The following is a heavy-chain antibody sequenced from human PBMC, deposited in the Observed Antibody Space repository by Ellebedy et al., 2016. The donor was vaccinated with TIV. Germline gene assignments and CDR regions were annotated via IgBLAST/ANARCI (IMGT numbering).Heavy chain of an antibody. CDR1: GYTFISYG. CDR2: ISAYNNNT. D-gene: IGHD5-18*01. J-gene: IGHJ4*02. Sequence: AASVKVSCKASGYTFISYGISWVRQAPGQGLEWMGWISAYNNNTNYAQKFQGRVTMITDTSTSTAYMELRSLRSDDTAVYYCARDLRQLWLLMAPFDYWGQGTLVTVSS. CDR3: ARDLRQLWLLMAPFDY. V-gene: IGHV1-18*01.